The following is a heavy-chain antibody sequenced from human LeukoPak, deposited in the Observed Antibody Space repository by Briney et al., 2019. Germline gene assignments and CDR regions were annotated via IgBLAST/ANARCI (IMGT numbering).Heavy chain of an antibody. V-gene: IGHV3-53*03. Sequence: GGSLRLSCAASGFTVSSNYMSWVRQAPGKGLEWVSVIYSGGSTYYADSVKGRFTISRDNSKNTLYLQINSLRADDTAVYYCAKDQDPHSYGSGSYALFDYWGQGTLVTVSS. CDR2: IYSGGST. D-gene: IGHD3-10*01. CDR3: AKDQDPHSYGSGSYALFDY. CDR1: GFTVSSNY. J-gene: IGHJ4*02.